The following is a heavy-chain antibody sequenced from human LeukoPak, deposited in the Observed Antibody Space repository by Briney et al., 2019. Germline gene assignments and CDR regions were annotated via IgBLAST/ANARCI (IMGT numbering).Heavy chain of an antibody. V-gene: IGHV1-24*01. CDR1: GYTLTELS. J-gene: IGHJ4*02. Sequence: VASVKVSCKVSGYTLTELSMHWVRQAPGKGLEGMGGFDPEDGATIYAQKFQGRVTMTEDTSTDTAYMELSSLRSEDTAVYYCATEQTSGYSGYDRLFDYWGQRTLVTVSS. CDR2: FDPEDGAT. D-gene: IGHD5-12*01. CDR3: ATEQTSGYSGYDRLFDY.